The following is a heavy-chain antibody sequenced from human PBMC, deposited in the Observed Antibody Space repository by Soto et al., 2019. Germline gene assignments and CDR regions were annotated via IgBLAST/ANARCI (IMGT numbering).Heavy chain of an antibody. CDR3: AREGTDYGDYDY. CDR2: INPSGGST. V-gene: IGHV1-46*01. Sequence: QVQLVQSGAEVKKPGASVKISCKASAYPLTSFYIHWVRQAPGQGLEWMGMINPSGGSTTYAQKFQGSVTLTRDTSTNTVYMELTGLKYDDTAMYFCAREGTDYGDYDYWGQGTLVTVSS. D-gene: IGHD4-17*01. J-gene: IGHJ4*02. CDR1: AYPLTSFY.